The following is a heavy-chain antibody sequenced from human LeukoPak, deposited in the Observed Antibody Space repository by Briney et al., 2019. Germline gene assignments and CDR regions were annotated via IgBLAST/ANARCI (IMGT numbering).Heavy chain of an antibody. J-gene: IGHJ4*02. Sequence: SETQSLTCAVYGGSFSGYYWSWIRQPPGKGLEWIGEINHSGSTNYNPSLKSRVTISVDTSKNQFSLKLSSVTAADTAVYYCARDNMGAARPAKGFDYWGQGTLVTVSS. D-gene: IGHD6-6*01. CDR2: INHSGST. CDR1: GGSFSGYY. CDR3: ARDNMGAARPAKGFDY. V-gene: IGHV4-34*01.